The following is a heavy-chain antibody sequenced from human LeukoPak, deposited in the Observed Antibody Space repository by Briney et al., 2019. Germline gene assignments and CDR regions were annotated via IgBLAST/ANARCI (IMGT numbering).Heavy chain of an antibody. CDR1: GYSFTSYW. Sequence: PGESLKISCKGSGYSFTSYWIGWVRQMPGKGLEWMGIIYPGDSDTRYSPSFQGQVTISADKSISTAYLQWSSLKASDTAMYYCARQSSSWFQNTPYYFDYWGQGTLVTVSS. CDR2: IYPGDSDT. V-gene: IGHV5-51*01. D-gene: IGHD6-13*01. CDR3: ARQSSSWFQNTPYYFDY. J-gene: IGHJ4*02.